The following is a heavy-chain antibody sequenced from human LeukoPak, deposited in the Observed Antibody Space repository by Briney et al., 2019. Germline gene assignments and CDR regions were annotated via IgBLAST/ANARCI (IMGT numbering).Heavy chain of an antibody. CDR3: ARGSSSWDFDY. CDR1: GYSFTNYW. D-gene: IGHD6-13*01. CDR2: IDPTDSYT. V-gene: IGHV5-10-1*01. Sequence: GESLRISCKGSGYSFTNYWINWVRHMPGKGLEWMGRIDPTDSYTNYSPSFQGHITISADKSINTVYLQCSSLKASDTAIYYCARGSSSWDFDYWGQGTLVTVS. J-gene: IGHJ4*02.